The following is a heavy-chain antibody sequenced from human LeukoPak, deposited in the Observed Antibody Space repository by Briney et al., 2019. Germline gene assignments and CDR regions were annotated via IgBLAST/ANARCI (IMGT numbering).Heavy chain of an antibody. Sequence: PSETLSFTCTVSGGSISSYYWSWIRQPPGKGLEWIGYIYYSGSTNYNPSLKSRVTISVDTSKNQFSLKLSSVTAADTAVYYCARSGPEFWDKGAFDIWGQGTMVTVSS. CDR1: GGSISSYY. J-gene: IGHJ3*02. CDR2: IYYSGST. D-gene: IGHD3-10*01. V-gene: IGHV4-59*01. CDR3: ARSGPEFWDKGAFDI.